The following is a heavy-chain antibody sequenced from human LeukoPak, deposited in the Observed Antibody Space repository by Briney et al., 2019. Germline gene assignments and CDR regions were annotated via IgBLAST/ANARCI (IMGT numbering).Heavy chain of an antibody. J-gene: IGHJ4*02. Sequence: EGSLRLSCAASGFTFSSYAMSWVRQAPGKGLEWVSAISGSGGSTYYADSVKGRFTISRDNSKSTLYLQMNSLRAEDTAVYYCAKDRGYSYVDYWGQGTLVTVSS. CDR1: GFTFSSYA. V-gene: IGHV3-23*01. CDR2: ISGSGGST. D-gene: IGHD5-18*01. CDR3: AKDRGYSYVDY.